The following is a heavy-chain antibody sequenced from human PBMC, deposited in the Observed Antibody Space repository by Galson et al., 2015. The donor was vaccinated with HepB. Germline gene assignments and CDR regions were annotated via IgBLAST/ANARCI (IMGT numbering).Heavy chain of an antibody. CDR2: IWYDGSNK. Sequence: SLRLSCAASGFTFSSYGMHWVRQAPGKGLEWVAVIWYDGSNKYYADSVKGRFTISRDNSKNTLYLQMNSLRAEDTAVYYCAKESSAISGWHAYNDYWGQGTLVTVSS. CDR1: GFTFSSYG. D-gene: IGHD6-19*01. V-gene: IGHV3-33*06. CDR3: AKESSAISGWHAYNDY. J-gene: IGHJ4*02.